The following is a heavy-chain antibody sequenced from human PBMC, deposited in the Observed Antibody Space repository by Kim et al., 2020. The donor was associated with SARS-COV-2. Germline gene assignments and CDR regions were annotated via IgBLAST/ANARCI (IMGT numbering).Heavy chain of an antibody. Sequence: SETLSLTCTVSGGSISSGSYYWSWIRQPAGKGLEWIGRIYTSGSTNYNPSLKSRVTISVDTSKNQFSLKLSSVTAADTAVYYCARAASYSSGWKYYFYYGMDVWGQGTTVTVSS. CDR1: GGSISSGSYY. CDR3: ARAASYSSGWKYYFYYGMDV. D-gene: IGHD6-19*01. CDR2: IYTSGST. J-gene: IGHJ6*02. V-gene: IGHV4-61*02.